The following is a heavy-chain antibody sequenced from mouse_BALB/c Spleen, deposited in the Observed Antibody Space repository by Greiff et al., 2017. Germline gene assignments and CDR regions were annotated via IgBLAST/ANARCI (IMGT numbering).Heavy chain of an antibody. CDR3: ARREYGNYGLCAY. V-gene: IGHV1-9*01. D-gene: IGHD2-10*02. CDR2: ILPGSGST. CDR1: GYTFSSYW. J-gene: IGHJ3*01. Sequence: VQLQQSGAELMKPGASVKISCKATGYTFSSYWIEWVKQRPGHGLEWIGEILPGSGSTNYNEKFKGKATFTADTSSNTAYMQLSSLTSEDSAVYYCARREYGNYGLCAYWGQGTLVTVSA.